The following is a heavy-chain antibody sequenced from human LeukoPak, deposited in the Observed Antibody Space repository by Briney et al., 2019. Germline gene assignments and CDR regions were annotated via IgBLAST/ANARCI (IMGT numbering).Heavy chain of an antibody. CDR2: IYYSGST. CDR1: GGSIRSHY. CDR3: ARGPYYYDSSGYYYPFDY. Sequence: PSETLSLTCTVSGGSIRSHYWSWIRQPPGKGLEWIGYIYYSGSTNYNPSLKSRVTISVDTSKNQFSLKLSSVTAADTAVYYCARGPYYYDSSGYYYPFDYWGQGTLVTVSS. J-gene: IGHJ4*02. D-gene: IGHD3-22*01. V-gene: IGHV4-59*11.